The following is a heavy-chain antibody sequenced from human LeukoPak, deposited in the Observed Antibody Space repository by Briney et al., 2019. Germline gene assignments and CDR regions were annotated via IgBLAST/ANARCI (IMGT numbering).Heavy chain of an antibody. CDR1: GFTFSSYS. J-gene: IGHJ5*02. V-gene: IGHV3-21*01. D-gene: IGHD3-10*01. CDR2: ISSSSSYI. CDR3: ARSVWFGELSPLNWFDP. Sequence: AGGSLRLSCAASGFTFSSYSMNWVRQAPGKGLEWVSSISSSSSYIYYADSVKGRFTISRDNAKNSLYLQMNSLRAEDTAVYYCARSVWFGELSPLNWFDPWGQGTLVTVSS.